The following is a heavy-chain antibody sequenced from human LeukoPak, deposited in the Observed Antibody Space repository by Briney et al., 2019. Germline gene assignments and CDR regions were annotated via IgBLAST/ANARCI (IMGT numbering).Heavy chain of an antibody. J-gene: IGHJ6*02. V-gene: IGHV3-74*01. D-gene: IGHD2-8*02. Sequence: VGSLRLSCAASGFTLSGYWMHWVRQAPGEGLVWVSRIDPDGITTNYADSVKGRFTTSRDNARNTLYLQMNSLTAEDTALYYCTRVQAGRSGLMDVWGRGTTVTVSS. CDR1: GFTLSGYW. CDR3: TRVQAGRSGLMDV. CDR2: IDPDGITT.